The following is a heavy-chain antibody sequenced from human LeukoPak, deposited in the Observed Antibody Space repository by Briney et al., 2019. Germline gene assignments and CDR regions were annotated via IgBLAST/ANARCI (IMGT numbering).Heavy chain of an antibody. Sequence: KSGGSLRLSCAASGFTFSDYYMSWIRQAPGKGLEWVSYISSSGSTIYYADSVKGRFTISRDNAKNSLYLQMNSLRAEDTAVYYCARAMGGFYYYYYGMDVWGQGTTVTVSS. V-gene: IGHV3-11*01. CDR1: GFTFSDYY. CDR3: ARAMGGFYYYYYGMDV. D-gene: IGHD3-16*01. J-gene: IGHJ6*02. CDR2: ISSSGSTI.